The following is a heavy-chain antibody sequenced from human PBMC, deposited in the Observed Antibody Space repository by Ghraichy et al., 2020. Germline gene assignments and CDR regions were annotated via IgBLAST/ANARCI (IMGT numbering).Heavy chain of an antibody. J-gene: IGHJ4*01. V-gene: IGHV3-48*03. D-gene: IGHD1-14*01. CDR2: ISSSGSTI. CDR3: ARFVFSPNPGTFDY. Sequence: ISYISSSGSTIYYADSVKCRFTNSSDNAKNSLYLQMNSLRSEDTAVCYCARFVFSPNPGTFDYWGHGNL.